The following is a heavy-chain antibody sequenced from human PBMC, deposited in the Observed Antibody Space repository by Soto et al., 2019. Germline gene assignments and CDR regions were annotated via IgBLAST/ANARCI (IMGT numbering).Heavy chain of an antibody. CDR2: FYAGGTT. CDR1: GFTVTTDY. CDR3: TKQRGAPKIFDY. J-gene: IGHJ4*02. V-gene: IGHV3-66*04. Sequence: GGSLRLSCAASGFTVTTDYMSWVRQAPGKGLEWVSAFYAGGTTYYADSVKGRFTISTDNSKNTLYLQMNSLRAEDTAVYYCTKQRGAPKIFDYWGQGNLVTVSS.